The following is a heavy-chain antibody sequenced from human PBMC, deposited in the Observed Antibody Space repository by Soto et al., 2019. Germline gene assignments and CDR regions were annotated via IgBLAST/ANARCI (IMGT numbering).Heavy chain of an antibody. J-gene: IGHJ5*01. V-gene: IGHV4-59*01. D-gene: IGHD3-22*01. Sequence: PSETLSLTCSICGGPFSNGYWTWLRQSPGKGLEWIGYIFHSGITDYNPSVKSRFTISIDKSRNLFSLTLTSVTAADTAVYYCARDRYFYDSRGYYRTLDSWGQGTLVTVSS. CDR3: ARDRYFYDSRGYYRTLDS. CDR1: GGPFSNGY. CDR2: IFHSGIT.